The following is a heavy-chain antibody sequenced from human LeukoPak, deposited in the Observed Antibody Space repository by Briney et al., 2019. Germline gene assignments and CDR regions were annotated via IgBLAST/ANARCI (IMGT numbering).Heavy chain of an antibody. CDR1: GGSISSGGYY. J-gene: IGHJ5*02. V-gene: IGHV4-31*03. D-gene: IGHD3-10*01. CDR3: ARARSGKLNWFDP. Sequence: SQTLSLTCTVSGGSISSGGYYWSWIRQHPGKGLEWIGYIYYSGSTYYNPSLKSRVTISVDTSKNQFSLKLSSVTAADTAVYYCARARSGKLNWFDPWGQETLVTVSS. CDR2: IYYSGST.